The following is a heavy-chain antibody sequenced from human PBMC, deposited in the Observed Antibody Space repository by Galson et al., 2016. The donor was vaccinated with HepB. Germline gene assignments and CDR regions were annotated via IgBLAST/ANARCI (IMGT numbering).Heavy chain of an antibody. CDR1: GFTFNSYA. CDR3: VKDRRYGDYVGWFDP. CDR2: ISASGQTT. V-gene: IGHV3-23*01. D-gene: IGHD4-17*01. J-gene: IGHJ5*02. Sequence: SLRLSCAVSGFTFNSYAMSWVRQAPGKGLEWVAGISASGQTTFYADSVTGRFTISRDNSKNTLNLEMNKLRVDDTAVYYCVKDRRYGDYVGWFDPWGQGTPVIVSS.